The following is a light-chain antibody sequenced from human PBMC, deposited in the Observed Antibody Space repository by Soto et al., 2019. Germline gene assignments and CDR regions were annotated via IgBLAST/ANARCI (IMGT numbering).Light chain of an antibody. CDR1: QSVDSDY. J-gene: IGKJ1*01. V-gene: IGKV3-20*01. CDR3: QQYGSSGT. CDR2: SAS. Sequence: EIVLTQSPGTLSLSPGERATLSCRASQSVDSDYLAWYRQRPGQAPRLLIYSASTRATGIPARFSGSGSGTDFTLTISRLEPEDFAVYHCQQYGSSGTFGQGTTGDIK.